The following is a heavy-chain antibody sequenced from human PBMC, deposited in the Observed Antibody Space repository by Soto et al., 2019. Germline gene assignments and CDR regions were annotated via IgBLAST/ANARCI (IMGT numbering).Heavy chain of an antibody. CDR2: INPNSGGT. D-gene: IGHD6-13*01. CDR3: ARVSIGFRYGIAALPDY. Sequence: ASVNVSCKSSGYTFTGCYMHWVRQAPGQGLECMGWINPNSGGTKYAQKFQGRVTMTRDTSISTAYMELSRLRSDDTAVYYCARVSIGFRYGIAALPDYWGQGPLVTFSS. V-gene: IGHV1-2*02. CDR1: GYTFTGCY. J-gene: IGHJ4*02.